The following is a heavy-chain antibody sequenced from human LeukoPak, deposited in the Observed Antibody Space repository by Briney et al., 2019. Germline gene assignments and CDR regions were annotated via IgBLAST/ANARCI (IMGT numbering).Heavy chain of an antibody. V-gene: IGHV4-61*02. CDR1: GGSLSNGNYY. D-gene: IGHD5/OR15-5a*01. CDR2: ILTSRCS. Sequence: SETLSLTCTVSGGSLSNGNYYWSGIRQPAGKGLEGVGRILTSRCSNSNPSLTGPITMSVDTPQNPFSLKLFSVTAADTAVYYCARDNARGGSFSDYLRYFQVWGQGTLVTVSS. CDR3: ARDNARGGSFSDYLRYFQV. J-gene: IGHJ1*01.